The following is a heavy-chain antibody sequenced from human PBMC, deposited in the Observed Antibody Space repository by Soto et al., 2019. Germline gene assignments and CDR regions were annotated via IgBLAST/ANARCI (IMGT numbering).Heavy chain of an antibody. CDR3: ARRRQYSSSSGFDY. D-gene: IGHD6-6*01. CDR1: GGTFSSYA. J-gene: IGHJ4*02. V-gene: IGHV1-69*06. CDR2: IIPIFGTA. Sequence: ASVKVSCKASGGTFSSYAISCVRQAPGQGLEWMGGIIPIFGTANYAQKFQGRVTTTADKSTSTAYMELSSLRSEDTAVYYCARRRQYSSSSGFDYWGQGTLVTVSS.